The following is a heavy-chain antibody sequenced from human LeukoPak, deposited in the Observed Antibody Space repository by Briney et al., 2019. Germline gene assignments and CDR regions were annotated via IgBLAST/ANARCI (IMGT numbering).Heavy chain of an antibody. CDR2: IYYSGST. CDR1: GGSISSGGYY. CDR3: ARCPEYCSSTSCGILFDY. J-gene: IGHJ4*02. Sequence: SETLSLTCTVSGGSISSGGYYWSWVRQHPGKGLEWIGYIYYSGSTYYNPSLKSRVTISVDTSKNQFSLKLSSVTAADTAVYYCARCPEYCSSTSCGILFDYWGQGTLVTVSS. V-gene: IGHV4-31*03. D-gene: IGHD2-2*01.